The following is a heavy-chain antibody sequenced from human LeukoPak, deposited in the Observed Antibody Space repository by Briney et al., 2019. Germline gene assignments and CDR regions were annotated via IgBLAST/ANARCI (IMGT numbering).Heavy chain of an antibody. J-gene: IGHJ4*02. CDR3: ARETPGGYSGYDPYFDY. CDR1: GYTFTGYY. V-gene: IGHV1-2*02. CDR2: INPNSGGT. Sequence: ASVKVSCKASGYTFTGYYMHWVRQAPGQGLEWMGWINPNSGGTNYAQKFRGRVTMTRDTSISTAYMELSRLRSDDTAVYYCARETPGGYSGYDPYFDYWGQGTLVTVSS. D-gene: IGHD5-12*01.